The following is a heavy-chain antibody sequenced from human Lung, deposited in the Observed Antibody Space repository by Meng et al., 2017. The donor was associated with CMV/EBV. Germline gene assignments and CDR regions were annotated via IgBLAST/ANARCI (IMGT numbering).Heavy chain of an antibody. D-gene: IGHD4-23*01. CDR1: GDIVPSNSAA. CDR3: ARGINGGCGD. CDR2: TYYRSKWYH. V-gene: IGHV6-1*01. J-gene: IGHJ4*02. Sequence: QVSRQQSGPGLVKPSQTLSLTCAISGDIVPSNSAAWHWIRQSPSRGLEWLGRTYYRSKWYHEYAVSVKSRITISPDTPKNQFSLQLNSMTPEDTAVYYCARGINGGCGDWGQGTLVTVSS.